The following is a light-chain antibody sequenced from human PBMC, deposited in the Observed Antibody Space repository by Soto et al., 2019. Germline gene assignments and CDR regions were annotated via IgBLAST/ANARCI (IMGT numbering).Light chain of an antibody. CDR1: QSISNW. CDR2: DAS. V-gene: IGKV1-5*01. CDR3: QQYYTYSYT. Sequence: DIQMTQSPSTLSASVGDRVTITCRASQSISNWLAWYQQRPGKAPKLLIYDASTLESWVPSRFSGSGSGTEFTLTIGGLRPDDFATYYCQQYYTYSYTFGQGTKLEIK. J-gene: IGKJ2*01.